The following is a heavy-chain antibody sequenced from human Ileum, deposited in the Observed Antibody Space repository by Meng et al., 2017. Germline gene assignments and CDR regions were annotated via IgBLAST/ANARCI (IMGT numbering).Heavy chain of an antibody. D-gene: IGHD1-26*01. CDR2: IHHSGST. CDR3: AREWSGSYRHFDY. V-gene: IGHV4-4*02. Sequence: QVALQEPGPALLKLSGTLSLTCAVSGGSISTSDWWSWVRQPPGKGLEWIGEIHHSGSTNYNPSLKSRVTISVDKSKNQFSLKLNSVTAADTAVYYCAREWSGSYRHFDYWGQGTLVTVSS. J-gene: IGHJ4*02. CDR1: GGSISTSDW.